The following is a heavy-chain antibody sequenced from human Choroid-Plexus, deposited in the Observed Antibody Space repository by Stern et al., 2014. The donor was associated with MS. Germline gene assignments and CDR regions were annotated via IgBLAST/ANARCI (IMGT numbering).Heavy chain of an antibody. V-gene: IGHV1-2*02. D-gene: IGHD3-3*01. Sequence: VQLVESGAEVKKPGASVKVSCKTSGYIFTGYYIHWVRQAPGQGLEWMAWINPNTGGPTYAQKCQGRVTMSRDTSISTAYVELSSLTSDDTAVYYCARDQRGITIFGVVTDYYYLGMDVWGQGTTVTVSS. CDR2: INPNTGGP. CDR3: ARDQRGITIFGVVTDYYYLGMDV. CDR1: GYIFTGYY. J-gene: IGHJ6*02.